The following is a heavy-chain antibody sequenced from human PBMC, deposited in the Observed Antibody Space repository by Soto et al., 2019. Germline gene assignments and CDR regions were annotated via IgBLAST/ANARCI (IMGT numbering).Heavy chain of an antibody. CDR2: IYYSGST. CDR3: ARHIAAAGTIGNWFDP. D-gene: IGHD6-13*01. Sequence: PSETLSLTCTVSGGSISSSSYYWGWIRQPPGKGLEWIGSIYYSGSTYYNPSLKSRVTISVDTSKNQFSLTLSSVTAADTAVYYCARHIAAAGTIGNWFDPWGQGTLVTVS. CDR1: GGSISSSSYY. V-gene: IGHV4-39*01. J-gene: IGHJ5*02.